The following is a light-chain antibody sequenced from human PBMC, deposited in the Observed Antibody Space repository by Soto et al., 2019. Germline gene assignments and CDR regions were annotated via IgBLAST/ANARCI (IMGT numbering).Light chain of an antibody. CDR2: EAS. CDR1: QSISTY. V-gene: IGKV1-39*01. Sequence: DIQMTQSPSSLSTSLGDRVTITCRASQSISTYLNWYQQKPGKAPKLLIYEASNLQGGVPSRFSGSGSGTDFTLTITSLQPEDFAAYYCQQSYSTPLTFGGGTKVDIK. J-gene: IGKJ4*01. CDR3: QQSYSTPLT.